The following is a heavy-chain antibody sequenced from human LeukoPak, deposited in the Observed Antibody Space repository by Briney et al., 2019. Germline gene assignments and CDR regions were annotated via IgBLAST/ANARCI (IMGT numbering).Heavy chain of an antibody. J-gene: IGHJ4*02. CDR3: AKGEDMYYYDSSGYYAGSNDY. Sequence: GGSLRLSCAASGFTFDDYAMHWVRQAPGKGLEWVSGISWNSGSIGYADSVKGRFTISRDNSKNTLYLQMNSLRAEDTAVYYCAKGEDMYYYDSSGYYAGSNDYWGQGTLVTVSS. V-gene: IGHV3-9*01. CDR2: ISWNSGSI. CDR1: GFTFDDYA. D-gene: IGHD3-22*01.